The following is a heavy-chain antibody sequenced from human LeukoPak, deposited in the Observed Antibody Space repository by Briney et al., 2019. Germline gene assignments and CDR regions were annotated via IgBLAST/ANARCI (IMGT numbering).Heavy chain of an antibody. Sequence: SETLSLTCTVSGGSISSSSYYWGWIRQPPGKGLEWIGSIYDSGSTYYNPSLKSRVTISVDTSKNQFSLKLSSVTAADTAVYYCASRRNFYYELDYWGQGTLVTVSS. V-gene: IGHV4-39*01. CDR2: IYDSGST. J-gene: IGHJ4*02. D-gene: IGHD3-3*01. CDR3: ASRRNFYYELDY. CDR1: GGSISSSSYY.